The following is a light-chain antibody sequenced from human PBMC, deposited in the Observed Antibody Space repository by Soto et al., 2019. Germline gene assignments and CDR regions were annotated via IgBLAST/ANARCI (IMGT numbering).Light chain of an antibody. CDR1: QSVSTN. Sequence: ETVMTQSPATLSVSPGERATLSCGASQSVSTNLAWYQQKPGQVPRLLIYGASTRASAIPARFSGSGSGTEFTLTISSLQSEDFAVYCCQQYNEWPLTFGGGTKVEIE. J-gene: IGKJ4*01. V-gene: IGKV3-15*01. CDR3: QQYNEWPLT. CDR2: GAS.